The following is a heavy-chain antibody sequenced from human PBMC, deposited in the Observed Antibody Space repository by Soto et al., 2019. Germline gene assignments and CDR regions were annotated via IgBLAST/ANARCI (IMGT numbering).Heavy chain of an antibody. D-gene: IGHD1-1*01. CDR3: ARNPPGTNCNYVDS. CDR2: INKEGSEK. CDR1: GFTFSTYW. V-gene: IGHV3-7*01. Sequence: AGGSLRLSCAASGFTFSTYWMTWVRQAPGKGLEWVAIINKEGSEKRYVDSVKGRFTISRDNAKNSLYLQMNSLRAEDTAVYYCARNPPGTNCNYVDSWGQGTLVTVSS. J-gene: IGHJ4*02.